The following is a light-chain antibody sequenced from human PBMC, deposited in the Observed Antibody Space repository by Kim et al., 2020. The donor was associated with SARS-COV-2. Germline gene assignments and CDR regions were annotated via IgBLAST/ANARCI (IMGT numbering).Light chain of an antibody. Sequence: DIQMTQSPSPLSASVGDRVTITCRASQSISSYLNWYQQKPGKAPKLLIYAASSLQSGVPSRFSGSGSGTDFTLTISSLQPEDFATYYCQQSYSTPYTFGLGTKLEI. J-gene: IGKJ2*01. V-gene: IGKV1-39*01. CDR1: QSISSY. CDR3: QQSYSTPYT. CDR2: AAS.